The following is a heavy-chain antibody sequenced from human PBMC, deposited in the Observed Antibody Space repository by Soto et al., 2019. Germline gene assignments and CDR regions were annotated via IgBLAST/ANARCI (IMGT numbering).Heavy chain of an antibody. CDR1: GITFTNSA. D-gene: IGHD6-19*01. J-gene: IGHJ4*02. CDR3: AADGIAVAGDLDY. Sequence: QMQLVQSGPEVKKPGTSVKVSCRASGITFTNSAMQWLRQARGHRPEWIGWIVVASGNTNYAQKFQERVTITRDMSTSTVYMELSSLRSEDTAIYSCAADGIAVAGDLDYWGQGTLLSVSS. CDR2: IVVASGNT. V-gene: IGHV1-58*02.